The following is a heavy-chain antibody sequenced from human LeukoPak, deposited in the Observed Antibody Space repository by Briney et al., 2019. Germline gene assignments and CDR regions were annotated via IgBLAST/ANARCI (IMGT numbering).Heavy chain of an antibody. V-gene: IGHV1-69*04. D-gene: IGHD3-22*01. Sequence: ASVKVSCKASGGTSNSHAISWVRQAPGQGLEWMGRIIPNHGTTNRAQNFQDRVTLTADKSTNTAYMELTSLTSDDTAVYCATTNDGGGYQWGDFFDFWGQGTLVTVSS. CDR1: GGTSNSHA. CDR2: IIPNHGTT. J-gene: IGHJ4*02. CDR3: TTNDGGGYQWGDFFDF.